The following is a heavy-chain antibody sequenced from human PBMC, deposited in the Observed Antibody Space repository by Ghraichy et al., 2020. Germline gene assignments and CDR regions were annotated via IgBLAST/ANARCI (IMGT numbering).Heavy chain of an antibody. V-gene: IGHV1-24*01. CDR1: GDILSELS. Sequence: ASVKVSCKVSGDILSELSMHWVRQAPGKGLEWMGGFDPEHGEIIYAQNFQGRVTLTEDTSTNTAYMELSSLRSEDTAIYYCASNFRPQVTIVGAGINDYWGQGSLVTVSS. D-gene: IGHD3-3*01. CDR3: ASNFRPQVTIVGAGINDY. CDR2: FDPEHGEI. J-gene: IGHJ4*02.